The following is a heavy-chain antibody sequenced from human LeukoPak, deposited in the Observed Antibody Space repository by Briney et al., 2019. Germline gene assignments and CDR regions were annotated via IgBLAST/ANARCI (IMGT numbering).Heavy chain of an antibody. CDR1: GGTFSSYA. D-gene: IGHD3-9*01. CDR3: ARVGGTKDWLPLDY. CDR2: IIPIFGTA. Sequence: GASVKVSCKASGGTFSSYAISWVRQAPGQGLEWMGGIIPIFGTANYAQKFQGRVTITADESTSTAYMELSSLRSEDTAVYYCARVGGTKDWLPLDYWGQGTLVTVSS. V-gene: IGHV1-69*13. J-gene: IGHJ4*02.